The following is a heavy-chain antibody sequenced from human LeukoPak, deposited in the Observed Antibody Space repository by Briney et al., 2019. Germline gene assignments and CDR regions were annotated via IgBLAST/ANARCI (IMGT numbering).Heavy chain of an antibody. CDR2: INPNSGGT. CDR3: ARDGYSSGYPIYNWFDP. Sequence: ASVKVSCKASGYTFNGYYMNWVRQAPGQGLEWMGWINPNSGGTNYAQKFQGRVTTSRDTSISTAYMELSRLRSDDTAVYYCARDGYSSGYPIYNWFDPWGQGTLVTVSS. CDR1: GYTFNGYY. V-gene: IGHV1-2*02. D-gene: IGHD3-22*01. J-gene: IGHJ5*02.